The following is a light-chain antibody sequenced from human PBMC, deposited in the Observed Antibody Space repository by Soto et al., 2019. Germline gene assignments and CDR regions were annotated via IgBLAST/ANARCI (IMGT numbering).Light chain of an antibody. CDR3: QSYDSSLSALYV. CDR1: SSNIGAGYD. V-gene: IGLV1-40*01. CDR2: GNS. Sequence: QSVLTQPPSVXGAPGQRVTISCTGSSSNIGAGYDVHWYQQLPGTAPKLLIYGNSNRPSGVPDRFSGSKSGTSASLAITGLQAEDEADYYCQSYDSSLSALYVFGTGTKVTVL. J-gene: IGLJ1*01.